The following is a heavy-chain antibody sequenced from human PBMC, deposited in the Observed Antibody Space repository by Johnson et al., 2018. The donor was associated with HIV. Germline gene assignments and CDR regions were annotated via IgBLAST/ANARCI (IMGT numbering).Heavy chain of an antibody. CDR3: ARRGITIVADAFDI. J-gene: IGHJ3*02. CDR2: IRWKSGSI. CDR1: GFTFDDYA. V-gene: IGHV3-9*01. Sequence: QLVESGGGSVQPGRSLRLSCVASGFTFDDYAMHWVRQAPGKGLEWVSGIRWKSGSIGYADSVKGRFTISRDNAKNSLYLQMNSLRAEDTAFYYCARRGITIVADAFDIWGQGTMVTVSS. D-gene: IGHD3-10*01.